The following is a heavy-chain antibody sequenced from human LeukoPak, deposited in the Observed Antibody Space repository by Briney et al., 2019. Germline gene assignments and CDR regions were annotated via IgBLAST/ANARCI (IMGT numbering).Heavy chain of an antibody. CDR1: GFTVSSNY. D-gene: IGHD3-9*01. CDR3: ARRNYDILTGYRDY. J-gene: IGHJ4*02. Sequence: GGSLRLSCAASGFTVSSNYMSWVRQAPGKGLEWVSVIYSGGSTYYADSVKGRFTISRDNSKNTLYLQMNSLRAEDTAVYYCARRNYDILTGYRDYWGQGTLVTVSS. V-gene: IGHV3-53*01. CDR2: IYSGGST.